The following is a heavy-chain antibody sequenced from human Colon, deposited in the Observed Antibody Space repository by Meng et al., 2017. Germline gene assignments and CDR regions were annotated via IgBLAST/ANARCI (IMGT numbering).Heavy chain of an antibody. Sequence: GESLKISCAASGFTVTNYYMSWVRQAPGKGLEYVSLIYSAATGSSTYYADSGKGRFTISRDKSKNTLNLQMNNLRADDTATYYCVRDGRLTDGTMNDDWGQGTLVTVSS. CDR2: IYSAATGSST. V-gene: IGHV3-66*02. D-gene: IGHD1-1*01. J-gene: IGHJ4*02. CDR1: GFTVTNYY. CDR3: VRDGRLTDGTMNDD.